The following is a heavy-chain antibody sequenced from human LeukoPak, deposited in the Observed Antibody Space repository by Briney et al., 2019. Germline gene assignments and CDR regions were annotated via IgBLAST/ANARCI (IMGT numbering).Heavy chain of an antibody. J-gene: IGHJ4*02. CDR2: IWNDGSNK. Sequence: GRSLRLSCAASGFTFSSYGMHWVRQAPGKGLEWVAVIWNDGSNKYYADSVKGRFTISRDNSKNPLYPQKNSLRAEDTAVYYCARAWDTAAPYYFDYWGQGTLVTVSS. CDR3: ARAWDTAAPYYFDY. V-gene: IGHV3-33*01. CDR1: GFTFSSYG. D-gene: IGHD6-6*01.